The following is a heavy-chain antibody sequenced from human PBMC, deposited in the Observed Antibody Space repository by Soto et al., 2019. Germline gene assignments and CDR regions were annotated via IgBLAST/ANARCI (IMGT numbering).Heavy chain of an antibody. CDR3: ASGEHNWFDP. Sequence: QVQLVQSGAEVKKPGSSVRVSCKASGGTFSSYVVRWVRQAPGQGLEWVGGIITIFGTANYAQKLQGRVTITSDKSTSRVYMEMSSLRSDDTAVSYCASGEHNWFDPSGQGTLVNVSS. V-gene: IGHV1-69*06. CDR1: GGTFSSYV. D-gene: IGHD1-26*01. J-gene: IGHJ5*02. CDR2: IITIFGTA.